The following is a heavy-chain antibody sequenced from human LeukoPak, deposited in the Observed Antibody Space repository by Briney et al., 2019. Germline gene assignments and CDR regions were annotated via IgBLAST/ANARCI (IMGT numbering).Heavy chain of an antibody. CDR1: GYTFTSYV. J-gene: IGHJ4*02. Sequence: SVKVSCKASGYTFTSYVISWVRQAPGQGLEWMGWISAYHGNTNYAQKLQGRVTMTTDTSTSTAYMELSSLRSDDTAVYYCARTKDGSGSSQLWGQGTLVTVSS. CDR2: ISAYHGNT. V-gene: IGHV1-18*01. CDR3: ARTKDGSGSSQL. D-gene: IGHD3-10*01.